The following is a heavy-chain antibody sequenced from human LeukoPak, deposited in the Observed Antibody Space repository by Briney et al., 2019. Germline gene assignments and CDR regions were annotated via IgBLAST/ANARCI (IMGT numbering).Heavy chain of an antibody. CDR3: ASQGHHGKIVGTTLSYFYMDV. V-gene: IGHV4-34*01. CDR2: IKHDGSN. D-gene: IGHD1-26*01. Sequence: SETLSLTCAVYGGSFSGYYWSWIRQPPGKGLEWIGEIKHDGSNNYNPSLKSRVTISVDPSKNQFSLKLSSVTTADTAFYYCASQGHHGKIVGTTLSYFYMDVWGKGTTVTVSS. J-gene: IGHJ6*03. CDR1: GGSFSGYY.